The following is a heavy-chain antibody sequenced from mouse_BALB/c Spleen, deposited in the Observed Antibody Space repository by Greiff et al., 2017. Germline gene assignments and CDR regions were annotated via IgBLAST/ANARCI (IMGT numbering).Heavy chain of an antibody. D-gene: IGHD2-3*01. CDR1: GYSITSGYY. CDR3: ASKIYDGYYDYYAMDY. V-gene: IGHV3-6*02. CDR2: ISYDGSN. Sequence: ESGPGLVKPSQSLSLTCSVTGYSITSGYYWNWIRQFPGNKLEWMGYISYDGSNNYNPSLKNRISITRDTSKNQFFLKLNSVTTEDTATYYCASKIYDGYYDYYAMDYWGQGTSVTVSS. J-gene: IGHJ4*01.